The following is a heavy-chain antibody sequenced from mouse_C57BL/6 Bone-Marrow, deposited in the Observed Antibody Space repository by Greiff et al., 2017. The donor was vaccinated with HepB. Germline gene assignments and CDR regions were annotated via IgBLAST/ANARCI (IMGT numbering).Heavy chain of an antibody. J-gene: IGHJ2*01. V-gene: IGHV1-81*01. CDR3: ARSDHYGSSRDFDY. CDR1: GYTFTSYG. Sequence: VQLQQSGAELARPGASVKLSCKASGYTFTSYGISWVKQRTGQGLEWIGEIYPRSGNTYYNEKFKGKATLTADKSSSTAYMELRSLTSEDSAVYFCARSDHYGSSRDFDYWGQGTTLTVSS. CDR2: IYPRSGNT. D-gene: IGHD1-1*01.